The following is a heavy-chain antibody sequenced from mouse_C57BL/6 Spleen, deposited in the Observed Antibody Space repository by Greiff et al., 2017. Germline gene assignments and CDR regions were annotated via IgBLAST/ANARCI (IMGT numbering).Heavy chain of an antibody. CDR1: GYTFTSYW. Sequence: VQLQQPGAELVKPGASVKLSCKASGYTFTSYWMHWVKQRPGQGLEWIGMIHPNSGSTNYNEKFKSKATLTVDKSSSTAYMQLSSLTSEDSAVYYCARRDGYPPYYFDYWGQGTTLTVAS. CDR2: IHPNSGST. D-gene: IGHD2-3*01. V-gene: IGHV1-64*01. CDR3: ARRDGYPPYYFDY. J-gene: IGHJ2*01.